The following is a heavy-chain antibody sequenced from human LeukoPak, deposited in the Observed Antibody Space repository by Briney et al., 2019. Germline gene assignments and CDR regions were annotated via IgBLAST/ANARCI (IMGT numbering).Heavy chain of an antibody. CDR2: ISGSGGST. J-gene: IGHJ6*02. D-gene: IGHD4-11*01. CDR1: GITVGSSY. Sequence: GGSLRLSCAASGITVGSSYMSWVRQAPGKGLEWVSAISGSGGSTYYADSVKGRFTISRDNSKNTLYLQMNSLRAEDTAVYYCAKDCAYDYSNYIGYYYGMDVWGQGTTVTVSS. CDR3: AKDCAYDYSNYIGYYYGMDV. V-gene: IGHV3-23*01.